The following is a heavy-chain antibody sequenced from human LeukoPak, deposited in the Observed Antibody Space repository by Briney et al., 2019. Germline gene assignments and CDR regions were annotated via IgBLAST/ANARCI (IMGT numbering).Heavy chain of an antibody. J-gene: IGHJ6*02. CDR1: GFTFSSYG. CDR3: AKARRYYYYGMDV. Sequence: PGGSLRLSCAASGFTFSSYGMHWVRQAPGKGLEWVAFIRYDGSNKYYADSVKGRFTISRDNSKNTLYLQMNSLRAEDTAVYYCAKARRYYYYGMDVWGQGTTVTVSS. CDR2: IRYDGSNK. V-gene: IGHV3-30*02.